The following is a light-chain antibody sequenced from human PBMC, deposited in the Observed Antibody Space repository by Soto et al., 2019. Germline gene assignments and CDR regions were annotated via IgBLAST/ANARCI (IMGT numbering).Light chain of an antibody. V-gene: IGKV1-5*03. Sequence: DIQMTQSPSTLSWSVGDRVTITCRASQTISNWLAWYQQKPGKAPKLLIYKASTLKSGVPSRFSGSGSGTEFTLTISSLQPDDFATYYCQHYNSYSEAFGQGTKVDIK. CDR3: QHYNSYSEA. J-gene: IGKJ1*01. CDR1: QTISNW. CDR2: KAS.